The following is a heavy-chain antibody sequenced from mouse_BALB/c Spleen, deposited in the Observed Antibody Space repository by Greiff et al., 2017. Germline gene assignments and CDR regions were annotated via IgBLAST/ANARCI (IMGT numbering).Heavy chain of an antibody. Sequence: EVQVVESGGDLVKPGGSLKLSCAASGFTFSSYGMSWVRQTPDKRLEWVATISSGGSYTYYPDSVKGRFTISRDNAKNNLYLQMSSLKSEDTAMYYCARDPDGNYFYAMDYWGQGTSVTVSS. CDR2: ISSGGSYT. V-gene: IGHV5-6*01. CDR1: GFTFSSYG. J-gene: IGHJ4*01. D-gene: IGHD2-1*01. CDR3: ARDPDGNYFYAMDY.